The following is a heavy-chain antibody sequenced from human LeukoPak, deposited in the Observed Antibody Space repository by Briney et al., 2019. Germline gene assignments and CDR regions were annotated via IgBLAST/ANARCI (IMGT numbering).Heavy chain of an antibody. Sequence: GGALRLSCAASGFTFSSYAMHWVRQAPGKGLEWVAVISYDGSNKYYADSVKGRFTISRDNSKNTLYLQMNSLRAEDTAVYYCARDPTVTTTLDYWGQETLVTVSS. V-gene: IGHV3-30*04. CDR3: ARDPTVTTTLDY. CDR2: ISYDGSNK. D-gene: IGHD4-17*01. J-gene: IGHJ4*02. CDR1: GFTFSSYA.